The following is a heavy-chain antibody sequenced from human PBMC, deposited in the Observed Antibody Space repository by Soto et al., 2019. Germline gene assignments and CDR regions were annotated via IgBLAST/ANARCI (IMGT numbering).Heavy chain of an antibody. CDR2: IGGGDDDT. V-gene: IGHV3-23*01. CDR1: GFTFSIYA. D-gene: IGHD1-20*01. J-gene: IGHJ3*02. CDR3: AKDIMDHNSLCDPFDI. Sequence: EVQMLESGGGLVQPGGSLRLSCAASGFTFSIYAMSWVRQAPGKGLEWVSSIGGGDDDTYYADSFKGRFTISRDNSKNTLFLQMNSLRAEDTAIYYCAKDIMDHNSLCDPFDIWGQGTMVTVSS.